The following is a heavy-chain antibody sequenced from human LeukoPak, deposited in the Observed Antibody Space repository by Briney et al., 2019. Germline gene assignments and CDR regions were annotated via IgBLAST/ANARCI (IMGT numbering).Heavy chain of an antibody. V-gene: IGHV4-59*08. CDR3: ARLRKAMYFDY. CDR1: GGSISSHY. CDR2: AYYSGST. J-gene: IGHJ4*02. D-gene: IGHD5-18*01. Sequence: SETLSLTCTVSGGSISSHYWNWVRQPPGKGLEWIGYAYYSGSTNYSPSLKSRVTISVDTSKNQFSLKLSSVTAADTAVYYCARLRKAMYFDYWGQGTLVTVSS.